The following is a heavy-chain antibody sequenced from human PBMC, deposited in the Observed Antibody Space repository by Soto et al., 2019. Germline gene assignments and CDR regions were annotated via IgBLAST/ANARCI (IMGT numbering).Heavy chain of an antibody. D-gene: IGHD6-6*01. Sequence: GGSLRLSCAASGFSFGDYAMHWVRQHPGKGLEWVSGITWGSGVMAYADSVKRRFTISRDNAKNSLYLQMNSLRAEDTAVYYCARDCEYRKCFVRDAFDIWGQGPMVNVSS. V-gene: IGHV3-9*01. CDR3: ARDCEYRKCFVRDAFDI. CDR2: ITWGSGVM. J-gene: IGHJ3*02. CDR1: GFSFGDYA.